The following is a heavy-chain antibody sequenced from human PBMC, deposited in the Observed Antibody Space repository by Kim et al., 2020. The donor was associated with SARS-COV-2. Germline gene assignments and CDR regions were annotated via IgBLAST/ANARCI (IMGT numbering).Heavy chain of an antibody. CDR2: IYYSGST. J-gene: IGHJ4*02. Sequence: SETLSLTCTVSGGSISSSSYYWGWIRQPPGKGLEWIGSIYYSGSTYYNPSLKSRVTISVDTSKNQFSLKLSSVTAADTAVYYCARGSYGDCPDYWGQGTLVTVSS. CDR3: ARGSYGDCPDY. D-gene: IGHD4-17*01. V-gene: IGHV4-39*07. CDR1: GGSISSSSYY.